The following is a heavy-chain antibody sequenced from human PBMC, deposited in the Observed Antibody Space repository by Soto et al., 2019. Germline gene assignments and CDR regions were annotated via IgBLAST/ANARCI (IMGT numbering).Heavy chain of an antibody. CDR1: GGTFSSYA. J-gene: IGHJ4*02. Sequence: QVQLVQSGAEVKKPGSSVKVSCKASGGTFSSYAISWVRQAPGQGLEWMGGIIPIFGTANYAQKFQGRVTITADESTSPAYMELSSLRSEDTAVYYCARDGLDYYDSSGYSPPFDYWGQGTLVTVSS. CDR2: IIPIFGTA. V-gene: IGHV1-69*12. CDR3: ARDGLDYYDSSGYSPPFDY. D-gene: IGHD3-22*01.